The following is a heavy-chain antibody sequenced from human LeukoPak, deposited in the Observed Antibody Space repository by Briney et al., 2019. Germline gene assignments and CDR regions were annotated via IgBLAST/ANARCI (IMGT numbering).Heavy chain of an antibody. V-gene: IGHV3-30*02. J-gene: IGHJ6*03. CDR1: GFTFSSYG. D-gene: IGHD3-10*01. CDR2: IRYDGSNK. Sequence: GGSLRLSCAASGFTFSSYGMHWVRQAPGKGLEWVAFIRYDGSNKYYADSVKGRFTISRDNSKNTLYLQMNSLRAEDTAVYYCAKDHRTMVRGALTDCMDVWGKGTTVTISS. CDR3: AKDHRTMVRGALTDCMDV.